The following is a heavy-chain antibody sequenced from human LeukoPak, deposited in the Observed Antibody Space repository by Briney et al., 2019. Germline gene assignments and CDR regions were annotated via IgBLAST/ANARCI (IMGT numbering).Heavy chain of an antibody. CDR1: GYTFTGYY. CDR3: ARDRNYYDSSGYDGY. D-gene: IGHD3-22*01. Sequence: ASVKVSCKASGYTFTGYYMHWVRQAPGQGLEWMGWINPNSGGTNYAQKFQGRVTMTRDTSISTAYMELSRLRSDDTAVYYCARDRNYYDSSGYDGYWGQGTLVTVSS. CDR2: INPNSGGT. V-gene: IGHV1-2*02. J-gene: IGHJ4*02.